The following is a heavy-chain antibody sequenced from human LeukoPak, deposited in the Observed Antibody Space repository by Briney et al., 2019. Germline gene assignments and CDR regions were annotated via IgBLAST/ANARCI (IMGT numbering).Heavy chain of an antibody. CDR3: ARDQRVRDAFDI. CDR1: GYTFTGYY. CDR2: INPNSGGT. D-gene: IGHD3-22*01. J-gene: IGHJ3*02. Sequence: ASVRVSCKASGYTFTGYYMHWVRQAPGQGLAWMGWINPNSGGTNYAQKFQGRVTMTRDTSISTAYMELSRLRSDDTAVYYCARDQRVRDAFDIWGQGTMVTVSS. V-gene: IGHV1-2*02.